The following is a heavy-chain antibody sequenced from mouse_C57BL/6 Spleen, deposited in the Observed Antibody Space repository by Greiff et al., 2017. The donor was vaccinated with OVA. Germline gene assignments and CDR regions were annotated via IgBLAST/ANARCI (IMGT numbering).Heavy chain of an antibody. J-gene: IGHJ1*03. CDR3: AYYYGSSYDWYFDV. CDR2: IDPANGNT. V-gene: IGHV14-3*01. D-gene: IGHD1-1*01. CDR1: GFNIKNTY. Sequence: DVKLQESVAELVRPGASVKLSCTASGFNIKNTYMHWVKQRPEQGLEWIGRIDPANGNTKYAPKFQGKATITADTSSNTAYLQLSSLTSEDTAIYYCAYYYGSSYDWYFDVWGTGTTVTVSS.